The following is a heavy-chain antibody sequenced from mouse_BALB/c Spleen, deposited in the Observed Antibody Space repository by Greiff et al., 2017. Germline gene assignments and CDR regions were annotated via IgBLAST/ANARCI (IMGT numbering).Heavy chain of an antibody. CDR2: ISTYYGDA. J-gene: IGHJ4*01. CDR1: GYTFTDYA. CDR3: ARPITTGGAMDY. V-gene: IGHV1S137*01. D-gene: IGHD1-2*01. Sequence: QVQLQQSGAELVRPGVSVKISCKGSGYTFTDYAMHWVKQSHAKSLEWIGVISTYYGDASYNQKFKGKATMTVDKSSSTAYMELARLTSEDSAIYYCARPITTGGAMDYWGQGTSVTVSS.